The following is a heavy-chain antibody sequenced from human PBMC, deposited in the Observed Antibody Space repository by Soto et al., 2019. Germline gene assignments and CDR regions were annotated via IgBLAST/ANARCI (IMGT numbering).Heavy chain of an antibody. D-gene: IGHD6-19*01. Sequence: EVQLLESGGGLVQPGGSLRLSCAASGFTFSSYAMSWVRQAPGKGLEWVSAISGSGGSTYYADSVKGRFTISRDNSKNTLYLQMNSLRAEDTAVYYCAKDVAGVAVAWGGMDVWGQGTTVTVSS. CDR3: AKDVAGVAVAWGGMDV. CDR1: GFTFSSYA. J-gene: IGHJ6*02. V-gene: IGHV3-23*01. CDR2: ISGSGGST.